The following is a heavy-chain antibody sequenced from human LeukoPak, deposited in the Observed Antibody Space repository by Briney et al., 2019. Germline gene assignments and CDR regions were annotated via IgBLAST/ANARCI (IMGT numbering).Heavy chain of an antibody. J-gene: IGHJ4*02. CDR2: TNEHGTII. D-gene: IGHD3-10*01. CDR1: GFSFSNFW. V-gene: IGHV3-74*01. Sequence: GALRLSCAASGFSFSNFWFHWVRQAPGEGLVWVSRTNEHGTIINYADSVKGRFTISRDNAKNTLYLQMNSLRTEDSALYYCVVDLSGSADYWGQGTLVTVSS. CDR3: VVDLSGSADY.